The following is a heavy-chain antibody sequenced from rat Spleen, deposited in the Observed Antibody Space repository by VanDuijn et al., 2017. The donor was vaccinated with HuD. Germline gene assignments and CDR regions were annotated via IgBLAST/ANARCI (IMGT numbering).Heavy chain of an antibody. Sequence: EVQLVETGGGLVQPGRSLKLSCVASGFTFSNYDMAWVRQAPTKGLEWVASISPSGGSTYYRDSVKSRFTISRDNAKSTLYLQMDSLRSEDTATYYCARHTTNYGLFGYWGQGTLVTVSS. CDR2: ISPSGGST. CDR3: ARHTTNYGLFGY. CDR1: GFTFSNYD. J-gene: IGHJ3*01. V-gene: IGHV5-25*01. D-gene: IGHD1-11*01.